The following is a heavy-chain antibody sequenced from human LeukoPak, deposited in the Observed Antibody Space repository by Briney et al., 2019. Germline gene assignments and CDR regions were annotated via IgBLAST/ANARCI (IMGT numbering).Heavy chain of an antibody. CDR3: ARGYNYYYYYYMDV. CDR2: IYTSGST. J-gene: IGHJ6*03. Sequence: ASETLSLTCTVSGGSISSGSYYWSWIRQPAGKGLEWIGRIYTSGSTNYNPSLKSRVTISVDTSKNQFSLKLSSVTAADTAVYYCARGYNYYYYYYMDVWGKGTTVTVSS. CDR1: GGSISSGSYY. D-gene: IGHD1-1*01. V-gene: IGHV4-61*02.